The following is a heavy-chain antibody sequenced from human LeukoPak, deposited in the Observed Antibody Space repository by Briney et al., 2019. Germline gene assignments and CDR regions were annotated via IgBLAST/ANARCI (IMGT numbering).Heavy chain of an antibody. J-gene: IGHJ6*03. CDR3: ARDRAEYYYDSSGYSGYYYYYYMDV. CDR1: GGTFSSYV. CDR2: IIPIFGTA. D-gene: IGHD3-22*01. V-gene: IGHV1-69*06. Sequence: ASVKVSCKASGGTFSSYVINWVRQAPGQGLEWMGGIIPIFGTANYAQKFRGRVTITADKSTSTAYMELSSLRSEDTAVYYCARDRAEYYYDSSGYSGYYYYYYMDVWGKGTTVTVSS.